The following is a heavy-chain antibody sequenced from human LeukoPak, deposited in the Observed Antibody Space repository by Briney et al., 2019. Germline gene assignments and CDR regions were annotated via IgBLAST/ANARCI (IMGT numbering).Heavy chain of an antibody. D-gene: IGHD2-2*01. J-gene: IGHJ6*02. CDR1: GFTFSSYT. Sequence: GGSLRLSCAASGFTFSSYTMSWVRQAPGKGLEWVSSIGSSSTYMYYADSVKGRFTISRDNAENSLYLQMNSLRAEDTAVYYCAKDWEDIVVVPAACMDVWGQGTTVTVSS. V-gene: IGHV3-21*01. CDR2: IGSSSTYM. CDR3: AKDWEDIVVVPAACMDV.